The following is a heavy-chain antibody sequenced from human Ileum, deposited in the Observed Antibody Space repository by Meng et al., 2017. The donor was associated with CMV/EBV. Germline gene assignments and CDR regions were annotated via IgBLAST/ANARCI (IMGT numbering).Heavy chain of an antibody. J-gene: IGHJ4*02. CDR3: VRNPSLRSPPDY. D-gene: IGHD5-12*01. Sequence: QVSLVEAGGGLVKPGGSLRLSCVASGFTFSDYYMSWIRQATGKGLEWISYISSTSSYTDYADSVKGRFTISRDNAKNSLYLEVNNLRAEDTALYYCVRNPSLRSPPDYWGQGILVTVSS. V-gene: IGHV3-11*06. CDR2: ISSTSSYT. CDR1: GFTFSDYY.